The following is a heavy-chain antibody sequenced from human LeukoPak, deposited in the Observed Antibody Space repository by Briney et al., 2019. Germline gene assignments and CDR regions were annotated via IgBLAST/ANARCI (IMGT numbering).Heavy chain of an antibody. CDR2: INPNSGGT. V-gene: IGHV1-2*02. CDR3: ARGPGDYVEFDY. J-gene: IGHJ4*02. CDR1: GYTFSDYY. D-gene: IGHD4-17*01. Sequence: ASVKVSCKASGYTFSDYYMHWVRQAPGQGLEWMGWINPNSGGTNYAQKFQGRVTMTRDTSITTAYMELSRLSSDDTAVYYCARGPGDYVEFDYWGQGTLVTVSS.